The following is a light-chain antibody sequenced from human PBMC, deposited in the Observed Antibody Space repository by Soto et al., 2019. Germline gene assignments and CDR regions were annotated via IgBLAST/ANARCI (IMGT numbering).Light chain of an antibody. V-gene: IGLV2-14*01. J-gene: IGLJ2*01. Sequence: QAVVTQPASVSGSPGQSITISCTGTSSDVGDYNYVSWYQQLPGKAPKLIIYDVSNRLSGVSNRFSGSKSGNTASLTISGLQADEGDYHCSAYTNTPVIFGGGTKLTVL. CDR1: SSDVGDYNY. CDR3: SAYTNTPVI. CDR2: DVS.